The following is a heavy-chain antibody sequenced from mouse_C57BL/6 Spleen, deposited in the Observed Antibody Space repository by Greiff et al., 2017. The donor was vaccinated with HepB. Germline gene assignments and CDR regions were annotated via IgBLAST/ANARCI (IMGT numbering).Heavy chain of an antibody. V-gene: IGHV1-15*01. J-gene: IGHJ3*01. CDR1: GYTFTDYE. CDR2: IDPETGGT. D-gene: IGHD1-1*01. Sequence: VQLQQSGAELVRPGASVTLSCKASGYTFTDYEMHWVKQTPVHGLEWIGAIDPETGGTAYNQKFKGKAILTADKSSSTAYMELRSLTSGDSAVYYCTRSGYYGSLAYWGQGTLVTVSA. CDR3: TRSGYYGSLAY.